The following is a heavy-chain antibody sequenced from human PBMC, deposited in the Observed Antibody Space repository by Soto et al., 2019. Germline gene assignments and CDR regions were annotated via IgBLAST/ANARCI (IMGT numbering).Heavy chain of an antibody. Sequence: GRPLRVCCGASGFTFINHAISWVRQAPGKGLEWVSAISGSGASTYYADSVKGRFTISRDNSKNTLYLQMNSLRAEDTAVYYCAHFDWFIDYWGQGTLVTVSS. CDR3: AHFDWFIDY. J-gene: IGHJ4*02. CDR2: ISGSGAST. D-gene: IGHD3-9*01. CDR1: GFTFINHA. V-gene: IGHV3-23*01.